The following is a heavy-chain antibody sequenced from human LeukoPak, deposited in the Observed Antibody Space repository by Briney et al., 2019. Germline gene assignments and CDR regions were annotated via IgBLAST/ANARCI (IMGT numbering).Heavy chain of an antibody. D-gene: IGHD3-22*01. CDR3: AREGTNYYDMADAFDI. CDR1: GFTFSSYS. CDR2: ISSSSSTI. J-gene: IGHJ3*02. V-gene: IGHV3-48*04. Sequence: GGSLRLSCAASGFTFSSYSMNWVRQAPGKGLEWVSYISSSSSTIYYADSVKGRFTISRDNAKNSLYLQMNSLRAEDTAVYYCAREGTNYYDMADAFDIWGQGTMVTVSS.